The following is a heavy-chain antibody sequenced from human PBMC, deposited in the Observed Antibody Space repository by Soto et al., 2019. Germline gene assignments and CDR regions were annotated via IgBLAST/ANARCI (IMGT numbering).Heavy chain of an antibody. J-gene: IGHJ5*02. Sequence: QVPLVQSGAEVKKPGSSVKVSCKASGGTFSSYAISWVRQAPGQGLEWMGGIIPIFGTANYAQKFQGRVTITADESTSTAYMERSSLRSEDTAVYYCARGARTVTHANWFDPWGQGTLVTVSS. CDR1: GGTFSSYA. CDR3: ARGARTVTHANWFDP. D-gene: IGHD4-17*01. CDR2: IIPIFGTA. V-gene: IGHV1-69*01.